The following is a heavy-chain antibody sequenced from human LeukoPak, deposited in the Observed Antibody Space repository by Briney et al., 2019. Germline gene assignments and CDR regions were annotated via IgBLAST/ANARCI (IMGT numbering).Heavy chain of an antibody. CDR1: GFTFSNYG. D-gene: IGHD3-22*01. V-gene: IGHV3-30*02. J-gene: IGHJ4*02. CDR2: IRYDGSNK. CDR3: AKANLDYYDSSGYPDAIDY. Sequence: GGSLRLSCAASGFTFSNYGMHWVRQAPGKGLEWVAFIRYDGSNKYYADSVKGRFTISRDNSKNTLYLQMNSLRAEDTAVYYCAKANLDYYDSSGYPDAIDYWGQGTLVTVSS.